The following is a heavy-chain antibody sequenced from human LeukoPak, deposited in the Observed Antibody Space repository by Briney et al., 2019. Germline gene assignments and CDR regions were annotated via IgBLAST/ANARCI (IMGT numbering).Heavy chain of an antibody. J-gene: IGHJ4*02. CDR1: GYTFTSYG. V-gene: IGHV1-18*01. Sequence: ASVKVSCTASGYTFTSYGISWVRQAPGQGLEWMGWISAYNSNTNYAQKFQGRVTMTTDTSTNTAYMELRSLRSDDTAVYYCARVTMVRGALGDYWGQGTLVTVSS. CDR2: ISAYNSNT. D-gene: IGHD3-10*01. CDR3: ARVTMVRGALGDY.